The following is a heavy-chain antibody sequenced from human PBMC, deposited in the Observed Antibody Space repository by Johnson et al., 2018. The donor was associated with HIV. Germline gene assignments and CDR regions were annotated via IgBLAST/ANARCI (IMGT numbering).Heavy chain of an antibody. CDR3: SRDHGYCSSTSCYGDDAFDI. CDR2: IKQDGSEK. Sequence: VQLVESGGGLVQPGGSLRLSCAASGFTFSSYWMSWVRQAPGKGLEWVANIKQDGSEKYYVDSVKGRFTISRDNAKNSLYLQMNSLRAEDTAVYYCSRDHGYCSSTSCYGDDAFDIWGQGTMVTVAS. CDR1: GFTFSSYW. D-gene: IGHD2-2*03. J-gene: IGHJ3*02. V-gene: IGHV3-7*05.